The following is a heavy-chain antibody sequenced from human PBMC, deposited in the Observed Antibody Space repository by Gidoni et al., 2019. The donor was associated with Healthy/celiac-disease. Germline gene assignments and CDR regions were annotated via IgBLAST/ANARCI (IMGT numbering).Heavy chain of an antibody. CDR3: ATLHRSGIAAPTSAFDI. Sequence: QVQLVQSGAEVKKPGASVKVSCKASGYTFTSYYMHWVRQAPGQGLEWMGIINPSGGSTSYAQKFQGRVTMTRDTSTSTVYMELSSLRSEDTAVYYCATLHRSGIAAPTSAFDIWGQGTMVTVSS. CDR2: INPSGGST. J-gene: IGHJ3*02. D-gene: IGHD6-6*01. CDR1: GYTFTSYY. V-gene: IGHV1-46*03.